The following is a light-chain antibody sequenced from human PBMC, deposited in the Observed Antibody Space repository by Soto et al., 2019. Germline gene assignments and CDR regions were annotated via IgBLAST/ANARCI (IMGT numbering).Light chain of an antibody. CDR1: SSDVGGYNY. J-gene: IGLJ2*01. CDR3: CSYAGRSTVV. Sequence: QSALTQPRSVSGSPGQSVTISCTGTSSDVGGYNYVSWYRQHPGKAPKLMIYDVSNRPSGVPDRFSGSKSGNTASLTISGLQAEDESDYYCCSYAGRSTVVFGGGTKVTVL. V-gene: IGLV2-11*01. CDR2: DVS.